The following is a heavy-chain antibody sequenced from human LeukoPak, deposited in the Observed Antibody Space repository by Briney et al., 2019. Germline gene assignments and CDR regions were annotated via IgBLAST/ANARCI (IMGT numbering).Heavy chain of an antibody. CDR2: IIPIFGTA. J-gene: IGHJ4*02. CDR3: ASGKRQTVYEFDY. D-gene: IGHD2/OR15-2a*01. CDR1: GGTFSSYA. Sequence: ASVKVSCKASGGTFSSYAISWVRQAPGQGFEWMGGIIPIFGTANYAQKFQGRVTITADESTSTAYMELSSLRSEDTAVYYCASGKRQTVYEFDYWGQGTLVTVSS. V-gene: IGHV1-69*13.